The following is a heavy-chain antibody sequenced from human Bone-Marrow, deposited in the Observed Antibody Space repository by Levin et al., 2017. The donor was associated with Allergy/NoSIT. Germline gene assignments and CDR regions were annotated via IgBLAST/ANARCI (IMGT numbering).Heavy chain of an antibody. CDR2: INTNTGNP. V-gene: IGHV7-4-1*02. CDR3: ASPSFVDTAMPPPRGYYYYGMDV. CDR1: GYTFTSYA. D-gene: IGHD5-18*01. Sequence: GESLKISCKASGYTFTSYAMNWVRQAPGQGLEWMGWINTNTGNPTYAQGFTGRFVFSLDTSVSTAYLQISSLKAEDTAVYYCASPSFVDTAMPPPRGYYYYGMDVWGQGTTVTVSS. J-gene: IGHJ6*02.